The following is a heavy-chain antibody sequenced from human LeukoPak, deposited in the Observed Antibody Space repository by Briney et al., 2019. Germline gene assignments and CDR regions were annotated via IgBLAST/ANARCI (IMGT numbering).Heavy chain of an antibody. CDR1: GGSFSGYY. J-gene: IGHJ3*02. D-gene: IGHD2-21*02. V-gene: IGHV4-34*01. CDR2: INHSGST. CDR3: ARQGSGCGGDCYPGAFDI. Sequence: SETLSLTCAVYGGSFSGYYWSWIRQPPGKGLEWIGEINHSGSTNYNPSLKSRVTISVDTSKNQFSLKLSSVTAADTAVYYCARQGSGCGGDCYPGAFDIWGQGTMVTVSS.